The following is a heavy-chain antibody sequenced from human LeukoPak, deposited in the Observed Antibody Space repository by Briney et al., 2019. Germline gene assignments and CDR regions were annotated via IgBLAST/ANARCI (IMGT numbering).Heavy chain of an antibody. CDR3: AKVSSPEADTISYFDY. CDR1: GFTFSNYD. J-gene: IGHJ4*02. D-gene: IGHD1-14*01. V-gene: IGHV3-23*01. CDR2: ISGSGGST. Sequence: GGSLRLSCEASGFTFSNYDMIWVRQAPGKGLEWVSIISGSGGSTYYGDSVKGRFTISRDNSKNTLYLQMNSLRAEDTAVYYCAKVSSPEADTISYFDYWGQGTLVTVSS.